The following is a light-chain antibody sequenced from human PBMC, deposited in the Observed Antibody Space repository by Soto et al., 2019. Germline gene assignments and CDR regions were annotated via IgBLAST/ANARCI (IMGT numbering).Light chain of an antibody. V-gene: IGKV3-20*01. Sequence: EIVLTQSPGTLSLSPGERATLSCRASQSVSSTYLVWYQQKPGQAPRLLIYGASTRATGIPDRFSGSGPWTDFTLTISRLEPEDSAVYYCQQFGGSPPITFGRGTRLEIK. CDR1: QSVSSTY. CDR2: GAS. CDR3: QQFGGSPPIT. J-gene: IGKJ5*01.